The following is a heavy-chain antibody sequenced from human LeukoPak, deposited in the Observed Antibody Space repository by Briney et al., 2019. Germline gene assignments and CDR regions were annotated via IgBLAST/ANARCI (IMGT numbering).Heavy chain of an antibody. J-gene: IGHJ4*02. Sequence: GASLRLSCARSADGFIPHTVDCGRRAAGEGLGLISYISNTGDYIYYAASVKGRFTISRDNARTSVYLQMNSLRVEDTAIYYCAREYYSRAKFDSWGQGTLVTVSS. CDR1: ADGFIPHT. CDR2: ISNTGDYI. D-gene: IGHD3-10*01. V-gene: IGHV3-21*05. CDR3: AREYYSRAKFDS.